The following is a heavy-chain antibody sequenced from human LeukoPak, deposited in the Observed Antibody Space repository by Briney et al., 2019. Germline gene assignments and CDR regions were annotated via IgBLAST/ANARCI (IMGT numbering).Heavy chain of an antibody. V-gene: IGHV4-4*02. J-gene: IGHJ6*04. Sequence: SETLSLTCAVSGGSISSSNWWSWVRQPPGKGLEWIGEIYHSGSTNYNPSLKSRVTISVGKSKNQFSLKLSSVTAADTAVYYCARDRPYGSGSYYYYYYGMDVWGKGTTVTVSS. CDR1: GGSISSSNW. CDR3: ARDRPYGSGSYYYYYYGMDV. CDR2: IYHSGST. D-gene: IGHD3-10*01.